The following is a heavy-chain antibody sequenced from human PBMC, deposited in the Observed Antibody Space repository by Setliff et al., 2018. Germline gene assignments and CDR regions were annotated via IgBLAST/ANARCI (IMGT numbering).Heavy chain of an antibody. Sequence: PSETLSLTCAASGGSFSDYYWTWIRQPPGKGLEWIGEINHSGNTKSKPSLKSRVTITVDPSKNQFSPKLNSVTAADTAVYYCARGRNVAARLLDSWGQGARVTVSS. V-gene: IGHV4-34*01. J-gene: IGHJ4*02. CDR1: GGSFSDYY. D-gene: IGHD6-6*01. CDR3: ARGRNVAARLLDS. CDR2: INHSGNT.